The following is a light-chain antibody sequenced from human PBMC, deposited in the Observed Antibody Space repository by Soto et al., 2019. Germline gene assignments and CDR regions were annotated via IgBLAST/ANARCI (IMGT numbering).Light chain of an antibody. J-gene: IGKJ1*01. CDR1: QSISDT. V-gene: IGKV3-15*01. CDR3: QQYNNWPWT. Sequence: EIVMTQSPATLSVSPAARATLSCRASQSISDTLAWYQQKPGQAPRLLIHGASTRATGFPARFSGSGSGTDFTLTISSLQSEDFAVYYCQQYNNWPWTFGQGTKVDNK. CDR2: GAS.